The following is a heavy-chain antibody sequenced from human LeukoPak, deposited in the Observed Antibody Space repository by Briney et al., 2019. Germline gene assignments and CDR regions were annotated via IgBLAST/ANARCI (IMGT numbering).Heavy chain of an antibody. CDR3: AKAGGPYYDFLTANVAHYYYYYMDV. J-gene: IGHJ6*03. V-gene: IGHV3-23*01. Sequence: GGSLRLSCAASGFTFSSYAMSWVRQAPGKGLEWVSAISGSGGSTYYADSVKGRFTISRDNSKNTLYLQMNSLKTEDTALYYCAKAGGPYYDFLTANVAHYYYYYMDVWGKGTTVTISS. D-gene: IGHD3-9*01. CDR1: GFTFSSYA. CDR2: ISGSGGST.